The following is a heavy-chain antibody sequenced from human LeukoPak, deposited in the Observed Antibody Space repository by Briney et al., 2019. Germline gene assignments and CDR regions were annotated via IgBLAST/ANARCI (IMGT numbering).Heavy chain of an antibody. J-gene: IGHJ4*02. CDR3: AKDRGSPVVVTAFDY. D-gene: IGHD2-21*02. CDR2: ISGSGGST. V-gene: IGHV3-23*01. Sequence: GGSLRLSCAASGFTFSSYAMTWVRQAPGKGLEWVSTISGSGGSTYNADSVKGRFTVSRDNSKNTLYLQMNSLRAEDTAVYYCAKDRGSPVVVTAFDYWGQGTLVTVSS. CDR1: GFTFSSYA.